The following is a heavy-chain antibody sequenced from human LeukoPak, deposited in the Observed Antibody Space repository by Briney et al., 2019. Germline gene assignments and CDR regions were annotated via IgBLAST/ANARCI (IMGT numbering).Heavy chain of an antibody. Sequence: ASVKVSCKASGYTFTSYDINWVRQATGQGLEWMGWMNPNSGNTGYAQEFQGRVTMTRNTSISTAYMELSSLRSEDTAVYYCARVDYYYMDVWGKGTTVTVSS. CDR3: ARVDYYYMDV. CDR2: MNPNSGNT. J-gene: IGHJ6*03. CDR1: GYTFTSYD. V-gene: IGHV1-8*01.